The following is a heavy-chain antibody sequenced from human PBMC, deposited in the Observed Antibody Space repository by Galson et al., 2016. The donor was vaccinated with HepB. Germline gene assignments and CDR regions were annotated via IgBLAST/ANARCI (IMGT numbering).Heavy chain of an antibody. J-gene: IGHJ4*02. D-gene: IGHD5-24*01. CDR1: GFSISTYS. CDR3: ARDVFEENYNFDC. V-gene: IGHV3-48*02. CDR2: ISSSSRTK. Sequence: SLRLSCAASGFSISTYSMNWVRQAPGKGLEWVSYISSSSRTKYYADSVKGRFTIPRDNAKNSLSLQMNSLRDEDTAVYYCARDVFEENYNFDCWGQGTLVTVSS.